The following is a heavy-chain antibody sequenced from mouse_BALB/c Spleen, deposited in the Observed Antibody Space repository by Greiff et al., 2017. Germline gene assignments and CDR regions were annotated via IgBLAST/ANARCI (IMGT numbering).Heavy chain of an antibody. CDR1: GYTFTDYN. D-gene: IGHD1-1*01. CDR3: ARCHYYGSSYGGDY. V-gene: IGHV1S29*02. J-gene: IGHJ2*01. CDR2: IYPYNGGT. Sequence: VQLKESGPELVKPGASVKISCKASGYTFTDYNMHWVKQSHGKSLEWIGYIYPYNGGTGYNQKFKSKATLTVDNSSSTAYMELRSLTSEDSAVYYCARCHYYGSSYGGDYWGQGTTLTVSS.